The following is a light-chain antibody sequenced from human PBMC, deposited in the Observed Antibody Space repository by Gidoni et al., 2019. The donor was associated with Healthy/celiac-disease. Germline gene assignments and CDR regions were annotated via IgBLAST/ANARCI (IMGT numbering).Light chain of an antibody. CDR3: SSYTSSSVV. Sequence: QSDLTHPAYVSGSPGQSISISCTGTSSDVGGYNYVSWYQQHPGKAPKLMIYEVSNRPSGVSNRISGLQAEDEADYYCSSYTSSSVVFGGGTNLTVL. CDR1: SSDVGGYNY. V-gene: IGLV2-14*01. CDR2: EVS. J-gene: IGLJ2*01.